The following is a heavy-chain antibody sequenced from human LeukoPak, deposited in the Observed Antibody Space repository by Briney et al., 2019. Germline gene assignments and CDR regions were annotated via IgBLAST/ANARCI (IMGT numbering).Heavy chain of an antibody. CDR3: ARAFYGDYWYFDL. V-gene: IGHV3-30*04. CDR1: GFTFSTYA. Sequence: GGSLRLSCAASGFTFSTYAMHWVRQAPGKGLEWVAVISYDGSSKYYADSVKGRFTISRDNSKNTLYLQMNSLSAEDTAVYYCARAFYGDYWYFDLWGRGTLLTVSS. J-gene: IGHJ2*01. CDR2: ISYDGSSK. D-gene: IGHD4-17*01.